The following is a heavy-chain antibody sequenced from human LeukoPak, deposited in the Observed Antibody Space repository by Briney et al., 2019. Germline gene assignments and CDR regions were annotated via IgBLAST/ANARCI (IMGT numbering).Heavy chain of an antibody. CDR1: GYSISSGYY. J-gene: IGHJ4*02. D-gene: IGHD2-15*01. CDR2: IYHSGST. V-gene: IGHV4-38-2*02. Sequence: SETLSLTCTVSGYSISSGYYWGWIRQPPGKGLEWIGSIYHSGSTYYNPSLKSRVTISVDTSKNQFSLKLSSVTAADTAVYYCARAEAAQPTFDYWGQGTLVTVSS. CDR3: ARAEAAQPTFDY.